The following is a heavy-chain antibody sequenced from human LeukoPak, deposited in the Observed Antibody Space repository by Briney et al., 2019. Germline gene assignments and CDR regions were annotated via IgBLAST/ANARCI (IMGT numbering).Heavy chain of an antibody. J-gene: IGHJ4*02. V-gene: IGHV4-4*02. CDR2: ISLSGLT. D-gene: IGHD1-26*01. CDR1: GGSISSTNW. CDR3: SRESGAFCPFGF. Sequence: SGTLSLTCGVSGGSISSTNWWSWARQPPGQGLEWIGEISLSGLTNYNPSLKSRVTMSLDRSKNHLSLNLTSVTAADTAVYFCSRESGAFCPFGFWGQGILVTVSS.